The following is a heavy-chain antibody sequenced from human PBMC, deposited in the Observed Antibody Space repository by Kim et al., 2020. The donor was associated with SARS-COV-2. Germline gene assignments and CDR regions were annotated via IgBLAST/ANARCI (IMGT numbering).Heavy chain of an antibody. D-gene: IGHD2-2*01. CDR3: AKLVPAWP. V-gene: IGHV3-23*01. CDR2: GGST. J-gene: IGHJ5*02. Sequence: GGSTYDADSVKGRFTSSRDNSRNTLYLQMNSLRAEDTAVYYCAKLVPAWPWGQGTLVTVSP.